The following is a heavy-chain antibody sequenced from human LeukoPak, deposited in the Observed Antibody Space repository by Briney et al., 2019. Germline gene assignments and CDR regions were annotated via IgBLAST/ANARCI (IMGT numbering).Heavy chain of an antibody. CDR1: GFTFSSYA. J-gene: IGHJ4*02. CDR3: ARDRRDKGGYPEYYFDY. CDR2: ISYDGSNK. D-gene: IGHD3-22*01. Sequence: GGSLRLSCAASGFTFSSYAMHWVRQAPGKGLEWVAVISYDGSNKYYADSVKGRFTISRDNSKNTLYLQMNSLGAEDTAVYYCARDRRDKGGYPEYYFDYWGQGTLVTVSS. V-gene: IGHV3-30-3*01.